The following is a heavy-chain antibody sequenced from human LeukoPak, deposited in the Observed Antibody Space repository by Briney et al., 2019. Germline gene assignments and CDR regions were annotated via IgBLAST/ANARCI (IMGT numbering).Heavy chain of an antibody. CDR3: ARGQWFRAF. J-gene: IGHJ4*02. CDR2: VHYSGSA. V-gene: IGHV4-61*05. D-gene: IGHD3-10*01. Sequence: SETLSLTCTVSGGSISSSSYYWGWIRQSPGRGLEWIGEVHYSGSATYNPSLKSRVTISVDTSINQFSLKMNSATAADTAVYYCARGQWFRAFWSRGTPVTVSS. CDR1: GGSISSSSYY.